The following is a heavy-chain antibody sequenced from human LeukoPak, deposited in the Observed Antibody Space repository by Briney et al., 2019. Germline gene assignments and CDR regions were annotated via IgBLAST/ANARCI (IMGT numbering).Heavy chain of an antibody. Sequence: GGSLRLSCAASGFTFSSYSMNWVRQAPGKGLEWVSGINWNGGSTGYADFVKGRFTISRDNAKNSLYLQMNSLRVDDTALYHCARKGLGGELGGFDSWGQGTLVTVSS. V-gene: IGHV3-20*01. CDR1: GFTFSSYS. CDR3: ARKGLGGELGGFDS. J-gene: IGHJ4*02. D-gene: IGHD1-26*01. CDR2: INWNGGST.